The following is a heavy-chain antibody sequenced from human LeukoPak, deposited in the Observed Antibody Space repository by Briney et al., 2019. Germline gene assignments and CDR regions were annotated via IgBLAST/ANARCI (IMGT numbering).Heavy chain of an antibody. J-gene: IGHJ6*02. D-gene: IGHD3-9*01. CDR1: GYTFSSYD. CDR3: ARGKVGDILTGYPYYYYSYGMDV. V-gene: IGHV1-8*01. CDR2: MHPNSGDT. Sequence: ASVKVSCKASGYTFSSYDINWVRQATGQGLEWLGLMHPNSGDTGYAQKFQGRVTMTRSTSMSTAYMELSSLRSEDTAVYYCARGKVGDILTGYPYYYYSYGMDVWGQGTTVTVSS.